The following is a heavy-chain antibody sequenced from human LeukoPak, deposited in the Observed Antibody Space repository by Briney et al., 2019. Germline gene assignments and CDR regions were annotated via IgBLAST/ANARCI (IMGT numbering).Heavy chain of an antibody. D-gene: IGHD3-9*01. Sequence: GASVKVSCKASGYTFTVYYMHCVRQAPGQGREWMGWINPNSGGTNYAQKFQGRVTMTRDTSISTAYLELSRLRSDDTAVYYCARGLRYFDWLFDYWGQGTLVTVSS. J-gene: IGHJ4*02. CDR1: GYTFTVYY. CDR3: ARGLRYFDWLFDY. V-gene: IGHV1-2*02. CDR2: INPNSGGT.